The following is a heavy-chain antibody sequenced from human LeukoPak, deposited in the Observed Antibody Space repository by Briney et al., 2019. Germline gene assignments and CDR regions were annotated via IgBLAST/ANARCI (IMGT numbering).Heavy chain of an antibody. CDR3: ARGQEDCSSTSCYGWFDP. CDR1: GGSFSGYY. D-gene: IGHD2-2*01. J-gene: IGHJ5*02. Sequence: SETLSLTCAVYGGSFSGYYWSWIRQPPGKGLEWIGEINHSGSTNYNPSLKSRVTISVDTSKNQFSLKLSSVTAADTAVHYCARGQEDCSSTSCYGWFDPWGQGTLVTVSS. V-gene: IGHV4-34*01. CDR2: INHSGST.